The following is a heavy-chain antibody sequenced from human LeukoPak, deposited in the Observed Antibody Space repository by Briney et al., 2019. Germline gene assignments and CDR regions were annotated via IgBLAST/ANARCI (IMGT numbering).Heavy chain of an antibody. CDR3: TRDGYLIAGSRFDD. D-gene: IGHD6-13*01. V-gene: IGHV4-38-2*02. CDR1: GYPISDGYY. CDR2: LHHRGST. Sequence: SETLSLTCTVSGYPISDGYYWGWIRQPPGKGLEWIGSLHHRGSTYYNPSLKSRVTTSVDTSKNQIFLKLSSVTAADTAVYYCTRDGYLIAGSRFDDWGQGTLVTVTS. J-gene: IGHJ4*02.